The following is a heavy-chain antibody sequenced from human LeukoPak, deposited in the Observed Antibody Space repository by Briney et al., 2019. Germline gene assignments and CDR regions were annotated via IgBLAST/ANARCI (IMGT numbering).Heavy chain of an antibody. Sequence: SETLSLTCAVYGGSFSGYYWSWIRQPPGKGLEWIGEINHSGSTNYNPPLKSRVTISVDTSKNQFSLKLSSVTAADTAVYYCAGTTRELDYWGQGTLVTVSS. D-gene: IGHD2/OR15-2a*01. V-gene: IGHV4-34*01. CDR1: GGSFSGYY. CDR3: AGTTRELDY. J-gene: IGHJ4*02. CDR2: INHSGST.